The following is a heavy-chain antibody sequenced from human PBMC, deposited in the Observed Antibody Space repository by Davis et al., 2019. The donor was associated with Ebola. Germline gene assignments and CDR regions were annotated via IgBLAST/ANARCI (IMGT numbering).Heavy chain of an antibody. CDR3: AKGDGYCSGGSCVGYFDY. Sequence: GESLKISCAASGFVFRNYVMSWVRQAPGKGLEWVSTLGTSADTYYADSVKGRFTISRDNSKNTLYLQMNGLRAEDTALYYCAKGDGYCSGGSCVGYFDYWGQGALVTVSS. J-gene: IGHJ4*02. D-gene: IGHD2-15*01. V-gene: IGHV3-23*01. CDR2: LGTSADT. CDR1: GFVFRNYV.